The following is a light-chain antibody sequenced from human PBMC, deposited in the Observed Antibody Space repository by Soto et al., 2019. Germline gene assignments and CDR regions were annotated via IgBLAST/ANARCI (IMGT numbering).Light chain of an antibody. CDR1: NIGSKS. V-gene: IGLV3-21*02. CDR3: QVWDYDTDHFV. Sequence: ELTQAPSVSVAPGQTARIGCGGDNIGSKSVHWYQQRPGQAPVLVVYADSDRPSGIPERFSGSNPGNTATLTISRVEAGDEADYYCQVWDYDTDHFVFGPGTKLTVL. CDR2: ADS. J-gene: IGLJ1*01.